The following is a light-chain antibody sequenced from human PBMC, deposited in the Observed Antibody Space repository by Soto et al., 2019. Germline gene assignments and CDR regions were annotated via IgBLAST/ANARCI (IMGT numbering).Light chain of an antibody. CDR2: KAS. Sequence: QMTQSPSTLSASVGDRVTIPCRASQTISSWLAWYQQKPGKAPKIMIYKASTLKSGVPSRFSGSGSGTEFTLTISSLQPDDVATYYCQHYNSYSEAFGQGTKVDI. V-gene: IGKV1-5*03. CDR1: QTISSW. J-gene: IGKJ1*01. CDR3: QHYNSYSEA.